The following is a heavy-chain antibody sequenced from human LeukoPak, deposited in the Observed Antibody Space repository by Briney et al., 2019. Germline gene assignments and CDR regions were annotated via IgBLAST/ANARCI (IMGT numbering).Heavy chain of an antibody. CDR3: LRQTGLYYFDY. Sequence: SETLSLTCTVSGGSISNYYWSWIRQPPGKGLEWIGYIYYSGSTNYNPSLKSRVTISVDTSKNQFSLKLSSVTAADTAVYYCLRQTGLYYFDYGGQATPVTPSA. CDR1: GGSISNYY. V-gene: IGHV4-59*08. J-gene: IGHJ4*02. CDR2: IYYSGST.